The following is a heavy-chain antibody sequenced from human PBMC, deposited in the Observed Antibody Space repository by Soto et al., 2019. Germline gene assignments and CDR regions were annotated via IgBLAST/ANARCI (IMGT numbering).Heavy chain of an antibody. V-gene: IGHV3-30-3*01. D-gene: IGHD6-19*01. CDR2: ISYDGSNK. CDR3: ASLPISRAVAGKD. J-gene: IGHJ4*02. Sequence: QVQLVESGGGVVQPGRSLRLSCAASGFTFSSYAMHWVRQAPGKGLEWVAVISYDGSNKYYADSVKGRFTISRDNSKNTLYLQMNSLRAEDTAVYYCASLPISRAVAGKDWGQGTLVTVSS. CDR1: GFTFSSYA.